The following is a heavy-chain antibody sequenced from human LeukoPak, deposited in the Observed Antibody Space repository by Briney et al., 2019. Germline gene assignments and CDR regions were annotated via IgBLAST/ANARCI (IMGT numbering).Heavy chain of an antibody. CDR1: GFTFSSYS. Sequence: GGSLRLSCAASGFTFSSYSMNWVRQAPGRGLEWVSSISSSSSYIYYADSVKGRFTISRDNAKNTLYLQMNSLRAEDTAVYYCARRVVVPAAPYYFDYWGQGTLVTVSS. D-gene: IGHD2-2*01. CDR2: ISSSSSYI. CDR3: ARRVVVPAAPYYFDY. V-gene: IGHV3-21*01. J-gene: IGHJ4*02.